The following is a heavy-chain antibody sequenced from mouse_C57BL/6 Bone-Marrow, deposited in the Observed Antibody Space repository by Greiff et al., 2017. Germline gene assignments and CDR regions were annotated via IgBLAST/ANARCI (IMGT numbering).Heavy chain of an antibody. CDR1: GYTFTDYY. D-gene: IGHD1-1*01. CDR3: ARCRRKDIYYYFTD. Sequence: VQLQQSGPELVKPGASVKISCKASGYTFTDYYMNWVKQSHGKSLEWIGDINPNNGGTSYNQKFKGKATLTVDKSSSTAYMELRSLTSEDSAVYYCARCRRKDIYYYFTDWGQGTTLTVSS. V-gene: IGHV1-26*01. CDR2: INPNNGGT. J-gene: IGHJ2*01.